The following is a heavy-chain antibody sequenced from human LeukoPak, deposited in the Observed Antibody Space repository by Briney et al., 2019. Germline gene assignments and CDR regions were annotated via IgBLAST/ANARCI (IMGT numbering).Heavy chain of an antibody. CDR3: ARGRGLFNCGLYFDY. Sequence: ETLSLTCAVYGGSFSGYYWSWIRQPPGKGLEWIGEINHSGSTNYNPSLKSRVTISVDTSKNPFSLKLSSVTAADTAVYFCARGRGLFNCGLYFDYWGQGTLVTVSS. V-gene: IGHV4-34*01. J-gene: IGHJ4*02. CDR1: GGSFSGYY. D-gene: IGHD2-21*01. CDR2: INHSGST.